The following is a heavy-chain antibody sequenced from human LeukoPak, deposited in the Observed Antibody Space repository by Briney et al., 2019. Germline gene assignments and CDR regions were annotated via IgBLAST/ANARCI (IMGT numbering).Heavy chain of an antibody. J-gene: IGHJ4*02. CDR3: VSDTVTTAYYFDY. CDR2: ISYGERNK. Sequence: GGSLRLSCAASGFTYSVYAMHWVRQAPGKGLEWVAVISYGERNKYYADSVKGRFTISRDTSEKTLYLQISQLEAEDTAVYYCVSDTVTTAYYFDYWGQGTLVTVSS. D-gene: IGHD4-17*01. CDR1: GFTYSVYA. V-gene: IGHV3-30*03.